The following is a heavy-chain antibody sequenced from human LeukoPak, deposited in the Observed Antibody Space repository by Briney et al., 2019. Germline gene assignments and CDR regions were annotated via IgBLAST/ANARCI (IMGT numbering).Heavy chain of an antibody. CDR2: ISGSGGST. V-gene: IGHV3-23*01. D-gene: IGHD3-22*01. Sequence: GGSLRLSCAASGFTFSSYAMSWVRQAPGKGLEWVSAISGSGGSTYYADSVKGRFTISRDNSKDTLYLQMNSLRAEDTAVYYCARWLLLSRYFDYWGQGTLVTVSS. J-gene: IGHJ4*02. CDR3: ARWLLLSRYFDY. CDR1: GFTFSSYA.